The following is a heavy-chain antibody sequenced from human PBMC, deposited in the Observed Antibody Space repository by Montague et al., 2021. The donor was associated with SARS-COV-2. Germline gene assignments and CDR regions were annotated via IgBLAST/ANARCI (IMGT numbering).Heavy chain of an antibody. V-gene: IGHV4-34*01. J-gene: IGHJ4*02. Sequence: SETLSLTCAVYGGPLRGHFWSWIRQSPGKGLVWIGEINHAGGTTYSPSLFSRVTILLDASKNQFSLKMTSVTAADTALYFCARGAGRGYYGSGTFDYWGQGTLVTVSS. CDR1: GGPLRGHF. CDR3: ARGAGRGYYGSGTFDY. CDR2: INHAGGT. D-gene: IGHD3-10*01.